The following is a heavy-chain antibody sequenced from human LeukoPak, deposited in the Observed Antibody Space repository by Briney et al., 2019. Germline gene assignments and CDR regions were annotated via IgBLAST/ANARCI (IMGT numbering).Heavy chain of an antibody. Sequence: GESLKISCKVSGSSFTTYWIGWVRQMPGKGLEWMVIIYPGDSVTRYSPSFQGQVTISADKSISTAYLQWSSLQASDTAMYYCARLGLYSSGGYYFDYWGQGTLVTVSS. CDR2: IYPGDSVT. CDR1: GSSFTTYW. V-gene: IGHV5-51*01. CDR3: ARLGLYSSGGYYFDY. J-gene: IGHJ4*02. D-gene: IGHD6-19*01.